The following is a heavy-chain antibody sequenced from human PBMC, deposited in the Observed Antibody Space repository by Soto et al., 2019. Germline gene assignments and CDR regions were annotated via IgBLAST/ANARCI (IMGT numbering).Heavy chain of an antibody. CDR1: GYTFTSYG. J-gene: IGHJ6*02. CDR2: ISAYNGNT. CDR3: ASGPLEYSSSPSSYYYYGMDV. Sequence: ASVKVSCKASGYTFTSYGISWVRQAPGQGLEWIGWISAYNGNTNYAQKLQGRVTMTTDTSTSTAYMELRSLRSDDTAVYYCASGPLEYSSSPSSYYYYGMDVWGQGTTVTVSS. V-gene: IGHV1-18*01. D-gene: IGHD6-6*01.